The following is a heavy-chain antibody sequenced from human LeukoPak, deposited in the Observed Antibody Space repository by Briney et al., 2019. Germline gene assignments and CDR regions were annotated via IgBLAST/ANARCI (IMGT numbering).Heavy chain of an antibody. CDR3: ARHGRRGQRGAGIAAAGRGSWFDP. V-gene: IGHV4-59*08. J-gene: IGHJ5*02. CDR2: IYYSGST. D-gene: IGHD6-13*01. Sequence: SETLSLTCTVSGGSISSYYWSWIRQPPGKGLEWIGYIYYSGSTNYNPSLKSRVTISVDTSKNQFTLKLSSVTAADTAVYYCARHGRRGQRGAGIAAAGRGSWFDPWGPGTLVTVSS. CDR1: GGSISSYY.